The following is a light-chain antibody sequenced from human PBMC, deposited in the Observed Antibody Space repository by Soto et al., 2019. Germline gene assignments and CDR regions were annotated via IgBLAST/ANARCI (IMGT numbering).Light chain of an antibody. CDR2: EVT. CDR3: CSYLGSSTV. Sequence: QSALTQPASVSGSPGQSITISCTGTSSDVGGYNYVSWYQQHPGKVPKLIIYEVTNRPSGVSNRFSGSKSGNTASLTISGLQSEDEAAYYCCSYLGSSTVFGGGTQLTVL. J-gene: IGLJ7*01. V-gene: IGLV2-14*01. CDR1: SSDVGGYNY.